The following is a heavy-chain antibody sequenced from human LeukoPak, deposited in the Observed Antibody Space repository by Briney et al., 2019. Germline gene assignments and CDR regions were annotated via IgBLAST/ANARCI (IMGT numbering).Heavy chain of an antibody. V-gene: IGHV3-30*18. J-gene: IGHJ4*02. CDR3: AKAYYFDY. CDR2: ISYDGSNK. CDR1: GFTFSSYG. Sequence: XGSLRLSCAASGFTFSSYGMHWVRQAPGKGLEWVAVISYDGSNKYYADSVKGRFTISRDNSKNTLYLQMNSLRAEDTAVYYCAKAYYFDYWGQGTLVTVSS.